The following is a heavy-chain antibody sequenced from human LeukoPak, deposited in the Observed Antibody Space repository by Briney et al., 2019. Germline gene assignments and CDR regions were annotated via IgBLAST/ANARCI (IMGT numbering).Heavy chain of an antibody. Sequence: SETLSLTCTVSGGSISNDYWSWVRQPPGKGLEWIGYVYYSGSTNYNPSLKSRVTISVDTSKNQFSLKLSSVTAADTAMYYCARGGGTAMVSHTFDYWGQGTLVTVSS. CDR1: GGSISNDY. CDR3: ARGGGTAMVSHTFDY. D-gene: IGHD5-18*01. J-gene: IGHJ4*02. V-gene: IGHV4-59*01. CDR2: VYYSGST.